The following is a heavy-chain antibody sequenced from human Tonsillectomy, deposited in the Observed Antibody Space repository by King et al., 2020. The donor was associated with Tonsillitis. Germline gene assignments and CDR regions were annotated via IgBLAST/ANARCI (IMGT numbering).Heavy chain of an antibody. CDR1: GDTLTGYT. CDR2: FIPILGIA. J-gene: IGHJ4*02. CDR3: ARSLSALWFFDY. D-gene: IGHD3-10*01. V-gene: IGHV1-69*09. Sequence: LQLVQSGAEMKKPGSSVSVSCEASGDTLTGYTINWVRQAPGQGLEWMGRFIPILGIADYSQNWQGRVTVTADKSTGTAYMELSSLRSDDTAVYYCARSLSALWFFDYWGQGTLVTVSS.